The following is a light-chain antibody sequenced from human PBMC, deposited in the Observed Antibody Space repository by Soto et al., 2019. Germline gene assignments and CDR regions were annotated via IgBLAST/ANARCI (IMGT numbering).Light chain of an antibody. V-gene: IGLV2-14*01. Sequence: QSALTQPASVSGSPGQSITISCTGTSSDVGAYNYVSWYQQHPGKAPKLMIYGVSNRPSGVSRRFSGSKSGNTASLTISGLQAEDEADYYCSSYTSSSTTVFGGGTKLTVL. J-gene: IGLJ3*02. CDR1: SSDVGAYNY. CDR2: GVS. CDR3: SSYTSSSTTV.